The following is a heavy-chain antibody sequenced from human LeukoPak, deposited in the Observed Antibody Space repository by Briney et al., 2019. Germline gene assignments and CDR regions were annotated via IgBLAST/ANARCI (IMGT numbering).Heavy chain of an antibody. CDR2: IYYSGST. D-gene: IGHD5-12*01. J-gene: IGHJ4*02. V-gene: IGHV4-31*03. CDR1: GGSISSGGHY. Sequence: SSKTLSLTCTVSGGSISSGGHYWSWIRQHPGQGLEWIGYIYYSGSTYYNPSLKSRVTISVDTSKNQFSLKLSSVTAADTAVYYCARDDSGYGKFDYWGQGTLVTVSS. CDR3: ARDDSGYGKFDY.